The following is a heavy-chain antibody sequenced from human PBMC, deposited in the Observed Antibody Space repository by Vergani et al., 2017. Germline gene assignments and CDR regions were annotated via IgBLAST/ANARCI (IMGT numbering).Heavy chain of an antibody. D-gene: IGHD2-21*01. Sequence: QVTLRESGPALVKPTQTLTLTCTFSGFSPSTSGMCVSWIRQPPGKALEWLARIDWDDDKYYSTSLKTRLTISKDTSKNQVVLTMTNMDPVDTATYYCARTYGHSYYYYGMDVWGQGTTVTVSS. CDR1: GFSPSTSGMC. CDR2: IDWDDDK. V-gene: IGHV2-70*15. CDR3: ARTYGHSYYYYGMDV. J-gene: IGHJ6*02.